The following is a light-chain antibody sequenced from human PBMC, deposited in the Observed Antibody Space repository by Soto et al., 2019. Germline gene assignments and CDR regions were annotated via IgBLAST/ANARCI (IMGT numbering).Light chain of an antibody. CDR2: DVS. Sequence: QSALTQPASMSGSPGQSITISCAGTSSDVGPYNYVSWYQQHPGKAPKLMIYDVSNRPSGVSDRFSGSKSGNTASLTISGLQAEDEADYYCCSYSRITTYVFGTGTQLTVL. CDR1: SSDVGPYNY. J-gene: IGLJ1*01. CDR3: CSYSRITTYV. V-gene: IGLV2-14*03.